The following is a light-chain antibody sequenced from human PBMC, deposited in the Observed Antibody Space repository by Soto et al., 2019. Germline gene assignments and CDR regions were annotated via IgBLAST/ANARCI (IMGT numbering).Light chain of an antibody. CDR2: NAS. Sequence: AIQLTQSPSSLSASVGDRVTISCRASQGISSAIAWYQHKQGKAPILLIYNASSLASGVPSRFSGSGSGTDFTLTFSSLQPEDFATYYCQQFNSYPFTFGPGTKVDIK. CDR1: QGISSA. V-gene: IGKV1-13*02. CDR3: QQFNSYPFT. J-gene: IGKJ3*01.